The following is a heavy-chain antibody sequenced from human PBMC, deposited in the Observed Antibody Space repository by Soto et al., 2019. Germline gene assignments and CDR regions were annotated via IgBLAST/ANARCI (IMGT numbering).Heavy chain of an antibody. CDR3: ARVVYDSSGYYPVDY. Sequence: PSETLSLTCTVSGGSLSSYYLSWIRQPPGKGLEWIGYIYYSGSTNYNPSLKSRVTISVDTSKNQFSLKLSSVTAADTAVYYCARVVYDSSGYYPVDYWGQGTLVTVSS. J-gene: IGHJ4*02. CDR2: IYYSGST. D-gene: IGHD3-22*01. CDR1: GGSLSSYY. V-gene: IGHV4-59*01.